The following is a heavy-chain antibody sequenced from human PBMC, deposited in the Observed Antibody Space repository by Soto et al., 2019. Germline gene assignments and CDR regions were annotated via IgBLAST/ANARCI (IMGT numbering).Heavy chain of an antibody. CDR1: GFTFSDYY. CDR3: ARASSNYCPSTSCYDHWFDP. CDR2: ISSSGSTI. D-gene: IGHD2-2*01. J-gene: IGHJ5*02. V-gene: IGHV3-11*01. Sequence: GGSLRLSGAASGFTFSDYYMSWIRQAPGKGREWVSYISSSGSTIYYADSVKGRFTISRDNAKNSLYLQMNSLRAEDTAVYYCARASSNYCPSTSCYDHWFDPWGQGTLATAPQ.